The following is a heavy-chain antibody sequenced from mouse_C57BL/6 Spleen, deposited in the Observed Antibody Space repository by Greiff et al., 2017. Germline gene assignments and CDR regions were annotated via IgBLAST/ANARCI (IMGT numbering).Heavy chain of an antibody. V-gene: IGHV1-52*01. CDR2: IDPSDSEP. J-gene: IGHJ4*01. CDR1: GYTFTSYW. Sequence: QVQLQQPGAELVRPGSSVKLSCKASGYTFTSYWMHWVKQRPIQGLEWIGNIDPSDSEPHYNQKFKDKATLTVDKSSSTAYMQLSSLTSEDSAVYYCARTGNYYAMDYGGQGTSVTVSS. CDR3: ARTGNYYAMDY.